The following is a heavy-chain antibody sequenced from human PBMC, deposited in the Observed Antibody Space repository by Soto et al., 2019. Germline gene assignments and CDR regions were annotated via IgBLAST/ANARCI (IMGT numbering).Heavy chain of an antibody. D-gene: IGHD2-15*01. CDR3: ARTCSGGTCFFDY. Sequence: SLRLSCAASGFTVSSNYMSWVRQAPGKGLEWVSVIYSGGSTYYADSVKGRFTISRDNSENTLYLQMNSLRAEDTAVYYCARTCSGGTCFFDYWGQGTLVTVSS. J-gene: IGHJ4*02. CDR2: IYSGGST. CDR1: GFTVSSNY. V-gene: IGHV3-66*01.